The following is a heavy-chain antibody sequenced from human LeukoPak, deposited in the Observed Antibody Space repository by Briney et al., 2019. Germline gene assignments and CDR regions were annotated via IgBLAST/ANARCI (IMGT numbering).Heavy chain of an antibody. Sequence: GASVKVSCKVSGYTLTELSMHWVRQAPGQGLEWMGRINPNSGGTNYAQKFQGRVTMTRDTSISTAYMELSRLRSDDTAVYYCARVPRTTVTTTDYWGQGTLVTVSS. CDR3: ARVPRTTVTTTDY. J-gene: IGHJ4*02. D-gene: IGHD4-17*01. CDR1: GYTLTELS. V-gene: IGHV1-2*06. CDR2: INPNSGGT.